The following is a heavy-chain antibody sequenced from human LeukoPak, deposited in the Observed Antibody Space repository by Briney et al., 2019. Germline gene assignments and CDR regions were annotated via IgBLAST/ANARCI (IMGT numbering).Heavy chain of an antibody. J-gene: IGHJ4*02. Sequence: GGSLRLSCVASGFTFSNYAISWARQAPGKGLEWVSAISGRGSSTYYVDSVKGRFTISRDNSKNTLYLQMNSLRAEDTAVYYCAKDTSSSGSYFDYWGQGTLVTVSS. D-gene: IGHD3-10*01. CDR1: GFTFSNYA. CDR2: ISGRGSST. CDR3: AKDTSSSGSYFDY. V-gene: IGHV3-23*01.